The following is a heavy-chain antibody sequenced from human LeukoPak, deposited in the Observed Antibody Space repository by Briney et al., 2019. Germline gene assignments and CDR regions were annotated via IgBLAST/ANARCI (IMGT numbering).Heavy chain of an antibody. V-gene: IGHV3-7*01. J-gene: IGHJ4*02. CDR2: IKQDGSEK. CDR1: GFTFSSYW. CDR3: ARNTYYYDSSGYYEFDY. Sequence: PGGSLRLSCAASGFTFSSYWMSWVRQAPGKGLEWVANIKQDGSEKYYVDSVKGRFTISRDNAKNSLYLQMNSLRAEDTAVYYCARNTYYYDSSGYYEFDYWGQGTLVTVSS. D-gene: IGHD3-22*01.